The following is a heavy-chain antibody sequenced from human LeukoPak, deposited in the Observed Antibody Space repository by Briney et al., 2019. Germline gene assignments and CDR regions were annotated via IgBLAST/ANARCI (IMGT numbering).Heavy chain of an antibody. V-gene: IGHV3-11*01. CDR1: GFTFSDYY. J-gene: IGHJ4*02. CDR2: ISRSGIAR. Sequence: PGGSLRLSCVASGFTFSDYYINWIRQAPGKGLEGVSYISRSGIARYYTDSVEGRFTISRDNAKNSLYLQMTRLRAEDTAVYYCAREGSSLTGVRYWGQGTLVTVSS. CDR3: AREGSSLTGVRY. D-gene: IGHD3-9*01.